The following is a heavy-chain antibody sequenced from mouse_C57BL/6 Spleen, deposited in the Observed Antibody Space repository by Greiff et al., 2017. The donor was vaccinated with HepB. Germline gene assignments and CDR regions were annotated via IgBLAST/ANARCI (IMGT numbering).Heavy chain of an antibody. CDR3: TRGGLAY. CDR2: ISSCSSTI. Sequence: EVQGVESGGGLVKPGGSLKLSCAASGFTFSDYGMHWVRQAPEKGLEWVAYISSCSSTIYYADTVKGRFTISRDNAKNTLFLQMSSLRSEDTDMNYCTRGGLAYWGQETLVAVYA. V-gene: IGHV5-17*01. J-gene: IGHJ3*01. CDR1: GFTFSDYG.